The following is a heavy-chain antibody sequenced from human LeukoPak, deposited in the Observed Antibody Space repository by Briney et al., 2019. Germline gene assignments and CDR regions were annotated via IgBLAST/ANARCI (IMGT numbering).Heavy chain of an antibody. CDR1: GYTFTGYY. J-gene: IGHJ4*02. CDR3: AREAVSGWYVHY. V-gene: IGHV1-2*02. CDR2: INPNSGGT. D-gene: IGHD6-19*01. Sequence: ASVKVSCKASGYTFTGYYMHWVRQAPGQGLEWMGWINPNSGGTNYAQKFQGRVTMTRDTSISTAYMELSRLISDDTAVYYCAREAVSGWYVHYWGQGTLVTVSS.